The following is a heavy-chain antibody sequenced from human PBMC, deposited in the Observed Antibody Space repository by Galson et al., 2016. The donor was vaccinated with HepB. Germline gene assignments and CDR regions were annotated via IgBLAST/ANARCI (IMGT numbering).Heavy chain of an antibody. CDR1: GGSISSGDYY. V-gene: IGHV4-30-4*01. Sequence: PLSLTCTVSGGSISSGDYYWSWIRQPPGKGLEWIGYIYYSGSTYYNPSLKSRVTISVDTSKNQFSLKLSSVTAAGTAVYYCARGDDILAGTYYFDYWGQGTLVTVSS. D-gene: IGHD3-9*01. J-gene: IGHJ4*02. CDR3: ARGDDILAGTYYFDY. CDR2: IYYSGST.